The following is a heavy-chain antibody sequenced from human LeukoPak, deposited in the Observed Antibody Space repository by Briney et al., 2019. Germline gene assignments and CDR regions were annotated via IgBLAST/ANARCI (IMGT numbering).Heavy chain of an antibody. D-gene: IGHD2-15*01. V-gene: IGHV3-21*01. CDR3: ARDYIGDIVVVVAANAFDY. Sequence: PGGSLRLSCAASGFTFSSYSMNWVRQAPGKGLEWVSSISCGSSYIYYADSVKGRFTISRDNAKNSLYLQMNSMRAEDTAVYYCARDYIGDIVVVVAANAFDYRGQGTLVTVSS. J-gene: IGHJ4*02. CDR1: GFTFSSYS. CDR2: ISCGSSYI.